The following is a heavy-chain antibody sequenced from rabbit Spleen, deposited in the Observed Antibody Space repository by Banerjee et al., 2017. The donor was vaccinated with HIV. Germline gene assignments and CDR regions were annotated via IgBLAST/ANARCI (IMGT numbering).Heavy chain of an antibody. Sequence: QEQLVESGGGLVQPGGSLTLTCKASGFSFSSGYDMCWVRQAPGKGLEWIACIYPGGSGNTYSATWAKGRFTISKASSTTVTLQMTSLTVADTATYFCARDSGTSFSTYGMDLWGPGTLVTVS. D-gene: IGHD8-1*01. CDR2: IYPGGSGNT. V-gene: IGHV1S45*01. CDR1: GFSFSSGYD. CDR3: ARDSGTSFSTYGMDL. J-gene: IGHJ6*01.